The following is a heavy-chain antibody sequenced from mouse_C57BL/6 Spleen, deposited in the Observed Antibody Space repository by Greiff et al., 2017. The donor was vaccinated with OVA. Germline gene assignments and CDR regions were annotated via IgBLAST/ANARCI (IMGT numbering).Heavy chain of an antibody. D-gene: IGHD2-10*02. Sequence: QVQLQQPGAELVKPGASVKLSCKASGYTFTSYWMHWVKQRPGQGLEWIGMIHPNSGSTNYNEKFKSKATLTVDKSSSTAYMQLSSLTSEDSAVYYCARERVWGTRVGYFDVWGTGTTVTVSS. J-gene: IGHJ1*03. CDR1: GYTFTSYW. CDR2: IHPNSGST. CDR3: ARERVWGTRVGYFDV. V-gene: IGHV1-64*01.